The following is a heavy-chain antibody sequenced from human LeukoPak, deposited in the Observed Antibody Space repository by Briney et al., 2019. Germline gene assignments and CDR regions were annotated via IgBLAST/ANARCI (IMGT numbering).Heavy chain of an antibody. D-gene: IGHD2-8*01. CDR3: AKEYCSNSVCHSLDY. Sequence: GGSLRLSCAASGFTFGSSGMYWVRQAPGKMLEWVAVISYDGSNKYYADSVKGRFTFSRDNSKNTLYLQMNSLRAEDTAVYYCAKEYCSNSVCHSLDYWGQGTLVTVSS. J-gene: IGHJ4*02. V-gene: IGHV3-30*18. CDR2: ISYDGSNK. CDR1: GFTFGSSG.